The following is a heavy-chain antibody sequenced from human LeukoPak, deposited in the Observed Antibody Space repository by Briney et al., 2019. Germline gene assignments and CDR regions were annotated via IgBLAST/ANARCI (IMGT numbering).Heavy chain of an antibody. V-gene: IGHV3-23*01. CDR1: GFTFSSYG. D-gene: IGHD1-26*01. CDR2: ISGSGGST. Sequence: GGSLRLSCAASGFTFSSYGMHWVRQAPGKGLEWVSGISGSGGSTWYADSVKGRFTISRDNSKNTLYLQMNRLRAEDTATYYCAKYRTGPPYGLDVWGQGTTVTVSS. CDR3: AKYRTGPPYGLDV. J-gene: IGHJ6*02.